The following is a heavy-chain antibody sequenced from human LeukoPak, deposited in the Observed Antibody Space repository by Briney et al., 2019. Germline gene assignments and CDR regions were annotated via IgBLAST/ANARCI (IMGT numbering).Heavy chain of an antibody. D-gene: IGHD3-22*01. CDR1: GFTFTNYW. CDR3: AKHSGYYYYFDY. J-gene: IGHJ4*02. Sequence: GGSLRLSCAASGFTFTNYWMHWVRQAPGKGLEWVADIKGDGTAKYYVDSVKGRLTISRDNTKNLLYLQMNSLRAEDTAVYYCAKHSGYYYYFDYWGQGTLVTVSS. CDR2: IKGDGTAK. V-gene: IGHV3-7*03.